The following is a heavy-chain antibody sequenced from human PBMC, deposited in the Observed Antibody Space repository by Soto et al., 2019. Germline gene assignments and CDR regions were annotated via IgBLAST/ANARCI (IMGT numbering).Heavy chain of an antibody. CDR3: ARDSSALTVEFAY. CDR1: GFTFSSYG. Sequence: QVQLVESGGGVVQPGRSLRLSCAASGFTFSSYGMHWVRQAPGKGLEWVAVIWYDGSNKYYADSVKGRFTISRDNSKNTLYLQMKSLRAEDTAVYYCARDSSALTVEFAYWGQGTLVTVSS. J-gene: IGHJ4*02. V-gene: IGHV3-33*01. CDR2: IWYDGSNK.